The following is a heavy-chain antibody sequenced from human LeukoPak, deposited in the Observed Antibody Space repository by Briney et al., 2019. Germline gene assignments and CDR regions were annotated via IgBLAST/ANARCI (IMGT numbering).Heavy chain of an antibody. V-gene: IGHV5-51*01. J-gene: IGHJ6*03. Sequence: GESLKISCQGSGYSFTSYWIGWVRQMPGKGLEWMGIIYPGDSDTRYSPSFQGQVTISADKSISTAYLQWSSLKASDTAMYYCARHGRRYSSSWYYYYYYYMDVWGKGTTVTVSS. CDR3: ARHGRRYSSSWYYYYYYYMDV. CDR2: IYPGDSDT. D-gene: IGHD6-13*01. CDR1: GYSFTSYW.